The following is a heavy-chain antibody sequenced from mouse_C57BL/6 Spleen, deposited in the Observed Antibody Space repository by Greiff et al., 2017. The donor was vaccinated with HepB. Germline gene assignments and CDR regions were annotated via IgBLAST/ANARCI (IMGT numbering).Heavy chain of an antibody. D-gene: IGHD2-4*01. J-gene: IGHJ3*01. CDR3: ARSGDYRWFAY. CDR1: GYTFTNYW. V-gene: IGHV1-63*01. Sequence: VQLQQSGAELVRPGTSVKMSCKASGYTFTNYWIGWAKQRPGHGLEWIGDIYSGGGYTNYNEKFKGKATLTADKSSSTAYMQFSSLTSEDSAIYYCARSGDYRWFAYWGQGTLVTVSA. CDR2: IYSGGGYT.